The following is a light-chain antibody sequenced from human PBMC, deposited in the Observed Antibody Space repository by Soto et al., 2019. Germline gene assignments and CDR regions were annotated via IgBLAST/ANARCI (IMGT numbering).Light chain of an antibody. J-gene: IGKJ1*01. CDR3: QQYDTYSPT. CDR2: KAS. Sequence: DIQMTQSPSTLSASVGDSVTITCRASQSINSWLAWYQQKPGKAPKLLIYKASSLESGVPSRFSGGTSGTEFTLTISSLQPDDFATYYCQQYDTYSPTFGQGTKVEIK. CDR1: QSINSW. V-gene: IGKV1-5*03.